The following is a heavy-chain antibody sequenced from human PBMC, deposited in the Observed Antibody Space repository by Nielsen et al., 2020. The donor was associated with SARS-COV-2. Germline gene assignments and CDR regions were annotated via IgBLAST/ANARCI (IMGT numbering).Heavy chain of an antibody. V-gene: IGHV3-15*01. Sequence: GESLKISCTASGFTFGDYAMSWFRQAPGKGLEWVGRIKSKADGGTTDYAAPVKGRFTISRDDSKNTLYLQMDSLKTEDTAVYYCTTGGLTMVRGVIQYWGQGTLVAVSS. CDR3: TTGGLTMVRGVIQY. CDR1: GFTFGDYA. D-gene: IGHD3-10*01. CDR2: IKSKADGGTT. J-gene: IGHJ4*02.